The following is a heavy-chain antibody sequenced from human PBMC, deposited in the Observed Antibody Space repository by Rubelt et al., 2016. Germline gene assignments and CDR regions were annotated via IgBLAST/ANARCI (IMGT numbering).Heavy chain of an antibody. V-gene: IGHV4-39*07. J-gene: IGHJ4*02. Sequence: QLQLQQSGPRLVKPSETLSLTCNVSGGFIRNNSYYWGWIRQPPGEGLEWIGIMSYSGNTNDNPSLKSRVTMSVDTSKNQFSLRLSSVTAADTAVYYCARGNSAEYWGQGTLVTVSS. CDR1: GGFIRNNSYY. CDR3: ARGNSAEY. D-gene: IGHD4-23*01. CDR2: MSYSGNT.